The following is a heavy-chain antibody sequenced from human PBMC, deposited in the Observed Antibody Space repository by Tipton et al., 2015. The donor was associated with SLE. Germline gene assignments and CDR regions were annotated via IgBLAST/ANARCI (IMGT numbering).Heavy chain of an antibody. CDR2: ISKTGTTM. CDR1: GFTFSYYS. CDR3: AREEGDAFDV. Sequence: SLRLSCAASGFTFSYYSMSWIRQAPGKGLEWISEISKTGTTMYYADPVKGRFTISRDNAKNSLYLQMNSLRVEDTAVYYCAREEGDAFDVWGQGTMVSVSS. J-gene: IGHJ3*01. V-gene: IGHV3-11*04.